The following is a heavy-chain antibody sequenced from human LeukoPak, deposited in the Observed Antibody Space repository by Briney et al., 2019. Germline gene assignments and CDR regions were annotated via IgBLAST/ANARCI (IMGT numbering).Heavy chain of an antibody. D-gene: IGHD3-10*01. CDR2: IWYDGSNK. J-gene: IGHJ4*02. V-gene: IGHV3-33*01. CDR3: ARVIRGFGGLDY. Sequence: GRSLRLSCVASGFTFSSYGIHWVRQAPGKGLEWVAVIWYDGSNKYYADSVKGRFTISRDSSKSTLSLQMNSLRAEDTAVYYCARVIRGFGGLDYWGQGTLVTVSS. CDR1: GFTFSSYG.